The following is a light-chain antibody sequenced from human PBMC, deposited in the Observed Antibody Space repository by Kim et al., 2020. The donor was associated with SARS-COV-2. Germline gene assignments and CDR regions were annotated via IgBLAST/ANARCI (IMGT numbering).Light chain of an antibody. V-gene: IGLV1-40*01. J-gene: IGLJ1*01. CDR1: SSNIGAGYE. CDR2: GNS. CDR3: QSYDSSLSGYV. Sequence: QMVTISCAGSSSNIGAGYEVHWYQQLPGTAPKRLIYGNSNRPSGVPDRFSGSKSGTSASLSITGLQAEDEADYYCQSYDSSLSGYVFGTGTKVTVL.